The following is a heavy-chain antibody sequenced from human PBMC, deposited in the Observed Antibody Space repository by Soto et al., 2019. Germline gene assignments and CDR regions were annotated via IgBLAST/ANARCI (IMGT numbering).Heavy chain of an antibody. CDR1: GGSISSSSYY. CDR3: ARRVVVVGNNWFDP. D-gene: IGHD2-15*01. Sequence: ETLSLTCTVSGGSISSSSYYWGWIRQPPGKGLEWIGSIYYSGSTYYNPSLKSRVTISVDTSKNQFSLKLSSVTAADTAVYYCARRVVVVGNNWFDPWGQGTLVTVSS. J-gene: IGHJ5*02. CDR2: IYYSGST. V-gene: IGHV4-39*01.